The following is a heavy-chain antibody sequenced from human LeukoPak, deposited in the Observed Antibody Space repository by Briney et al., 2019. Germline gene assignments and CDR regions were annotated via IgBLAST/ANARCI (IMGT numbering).Heavy chain of an antibody. CDR2: MNPNSGNT. D-gene: IGHD6-13*01. CDR3: VRIVYGRLAAAAKGFDY. J-gene: IGHJ4*02. CDR1: GYTFTSYD. Sequence: GASVKVSCKASGYTFTSYDINWVRQATGQGLEWMGWMNPNSGNTGYAQKFQGRVTITRNTSISTAYMELSSLRSEDTAVYYCVRIVYGRLAAAAKGFDYWGQGTLVTVSS. V-gene: IGHV1-8*03.